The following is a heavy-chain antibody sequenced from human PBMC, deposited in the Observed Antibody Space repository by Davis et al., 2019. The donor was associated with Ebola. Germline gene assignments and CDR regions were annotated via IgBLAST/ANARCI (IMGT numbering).Heavy chain of an antibody. V-gene: IGHV1-69*13. CDR3: ARCSRDSSGYYWGY. Sequence: AASVKVSCKASGGTSSSNAISWVRQAPGQGLEWMGGINPIFGTANYAQKFQGRVTITAHESTSTAYMELSSLRSEDTAVYYCARCSRDSSGYYWGYWGQGTLVTVSS. J-gene: IGHJ4*02. CDR2: INPIFGTA. CDR1: GGTSSSNA. D-gene: IGHD3-22*01.